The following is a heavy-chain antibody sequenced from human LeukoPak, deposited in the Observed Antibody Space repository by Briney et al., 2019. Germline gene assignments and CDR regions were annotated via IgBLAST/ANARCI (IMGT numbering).Heavy chain of an antibody. V-gene: IGHV3-21*01. J-gene: IGHJ4*02. CDR2: ISSSSSYI. CDR1: GFTFSSYS. Sequence: GGSRRLSCAASGFTFSSYSMNWVRQAPGKGLEWVSSISSSSSYIYYADSVKGRFTISRDNAKNSLYLQMNSLRAEDTAVYYCARSMVRGVIRGDPFDYWGQGTLVTVSS. CDR3: ARSMVRGVIRGDPFDY. D-gene: IGHD3-10*01.